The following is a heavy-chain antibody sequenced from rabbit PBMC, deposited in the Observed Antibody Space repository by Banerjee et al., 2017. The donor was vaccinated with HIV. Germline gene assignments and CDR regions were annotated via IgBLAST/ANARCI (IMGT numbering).Heavy chain of an antibody. CDR2: IYIGSSGNT. J-gene: IGHJ6*01. CDR3: ARGGVGTTYPYGGMDL. V-gene: IGHV1S40*01. D-gene: IGHD8-1*01. Sequence: QSLEESGGDLVKPGASLTLTCTASGFSFSSSYYMCWVRQAPGKGLEWIACIYIGSSGNTYYASWAKGRFTISKTSSTTVTLQMTSLTAADTATYFYARGGVGTTYPYGGMDLWGPGTLVTVS. CDR1: GFSFSSSYY.